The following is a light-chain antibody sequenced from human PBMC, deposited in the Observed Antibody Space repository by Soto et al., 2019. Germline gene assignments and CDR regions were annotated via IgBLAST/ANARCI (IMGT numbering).Light chain of an antibody. CDR3: QQYNSYSWT. J-gene: IGKJ1*01. Sequence: DTEMTQSPSALSASVGDRVTITCRASQYISNWVAWYQQKPGRAPKLLIYDASSLESGVPSRFSGSGSGTEFTLTISSLQPDDFATYYCQQYNSYSWTFGQGTKV. CDR2: DAS. CDR1: QYISNW. V-gene: IGKV1-5*01.